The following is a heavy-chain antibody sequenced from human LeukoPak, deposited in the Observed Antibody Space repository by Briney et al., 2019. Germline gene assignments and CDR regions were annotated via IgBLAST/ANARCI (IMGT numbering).Heavy chain of an antibody. J-gene: IGHJ5*02. CDR3: ARDWGIVGATTRGPVNWFDP. CDR2: ISAYNGNT. CDR1: GYTFTSYG. D-gene: IGHD1-26*01. Sequence: GASVKVSCKASGYTFTSYGISWVRQAPGRGLEWMGWISAYNGNTNYAQKLQGRVTMTSDTSTSTAYMELRSLRSDDTAVYYCARDWGIVGATTRGPVNWFDPWGQGTLVTVSS. V-gene: IGHV1-18*01.